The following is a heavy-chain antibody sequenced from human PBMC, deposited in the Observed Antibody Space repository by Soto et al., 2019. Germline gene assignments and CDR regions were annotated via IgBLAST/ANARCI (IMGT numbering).Heavy chain of an antibody. D-gene: IGHD2-21*01. CDR2: IYDNWTT. CDR3: GRDFQGYPSLFPSRWNLGGGRFYNYGMAV. J-gene: IGHJ6*02. Sequence: QVQLQESGPGLVKPSETLSLSCTVSGGSISSYYWTRIRQPPGKGLEWIGYIYDNWTTKYNPSLQCHVRIYVDNSKNPLCLALTSAPAADTAVYYCGRDFQGYPSLFPSRWNLGGGRFYNYGMAVWGRGITVTVSS. CDR1: GGSISSYY. V-gene: IGHV4-59*01.